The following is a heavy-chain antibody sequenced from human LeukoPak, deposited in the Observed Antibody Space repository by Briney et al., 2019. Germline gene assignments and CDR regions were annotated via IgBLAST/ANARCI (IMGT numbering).Heavy chain of an antibody. CDR1: GFTFSSYA. CDR2: ISYDGSNK. CDR3: ARDTSVRGGGFDY. D-gene: IGHD3-16*01. J-gene: IGHJ4*02. V-gene: IGHV3-30-3*01. Sequence: GGSLGLSCAASGFTFSSYAMHWVRQAPGEGLEWVAVISYDGSNKYYADSVKGRFTISRDNSKNTLYLQMNSLRAEDTAVYYCARDTSVRGGGFDYWGQGTLVTVSS.